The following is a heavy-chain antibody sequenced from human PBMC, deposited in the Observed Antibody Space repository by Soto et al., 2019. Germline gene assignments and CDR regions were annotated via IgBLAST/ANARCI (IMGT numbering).Heavy chain of an antibody. CDR2: INAGNGNT. Sequence: APVKAACQASGYTFTTHAMHWVRQAPGQRIEWMGWINAGNGNTKYSQRFQGRVTIIRDTSASTAYMGLSSLRSEDTAVYYCARDGKNYGDYTGAINYFDYWGQGTLVTVS. V-gene: IGHV1-3*01. CDR1: GYTFTTHA. CDR3: ARDGKNYGDYTGAINYFDY. D-gene: IGHD4-17*01. J-gene: IGHJ4*02.